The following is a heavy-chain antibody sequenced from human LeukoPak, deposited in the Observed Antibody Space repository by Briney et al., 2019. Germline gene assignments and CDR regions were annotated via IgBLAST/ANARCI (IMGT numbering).Heavy chain of an antibody. CDR1: GGSISSGDYY. V-gene: IGHV4-30-4*01. J-gene: IGHJ5*02. Sequence: SETLSLTCTVSGGSISSGDYYWSWIRQPPGKGLEWIGYIYYSGSTYYNPSLKSRVTISVDTSKNQFSLKLSSVTAADTAVYHCARSRDSTYYYDSSGSWFDPWGQGTLVTVSS. CDR2: IYYSGST. D-gene: IGHD3-22*01. CDR3: ARSRDSTYYYDSSGSWFDP.